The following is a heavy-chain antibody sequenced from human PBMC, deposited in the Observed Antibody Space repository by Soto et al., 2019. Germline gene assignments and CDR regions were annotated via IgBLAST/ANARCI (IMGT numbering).Heavy chain of an antibody. D-gene: IGHD2-21*01. Sequence: EVQLVESGGGLVQPGGSLRLSCAASGFTFSSYWMSWVRQAPGKGLEWVANIKQDGSEKYYVDSVKGRFTISRDNAKNSLYLQMTSLRAGDTAVYYCARDPSIVVVNAKTYYYYGMDVWGQGTTVTVSS. CDR2: IKQDGSEK. CDR3: ARDPSIVVVNAKTYYYYGMDV. V-gene: IGHV3-7*01. J-gene: IGHJ6*02. CDR1: GFTFSSYW.